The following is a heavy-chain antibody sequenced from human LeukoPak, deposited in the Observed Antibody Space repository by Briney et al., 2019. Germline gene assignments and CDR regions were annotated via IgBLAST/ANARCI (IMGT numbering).Heavy chain of an antibody. Sequence: GGSLRLSCAASGFTVSSNYMSWVRQAPGKGLEWVSVIYSGGSTYYADSVKGRFTISRDNSKNTLYLQMNSLRAEDTAVYYCAGLNDPSGIVGAPIDYWGQGTLVTVSS. D-gene: IGHD1-26*01. CDR2: IYSGGST. J-gene: IGHJ4*02. CDR1: GFTVSSNY. CDR3: AGLNDPSGIVGAPIDY. V-gene: IGHV3-66*04.